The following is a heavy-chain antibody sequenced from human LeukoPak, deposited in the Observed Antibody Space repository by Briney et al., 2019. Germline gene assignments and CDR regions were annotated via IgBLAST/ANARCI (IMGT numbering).Heavy chain of an antibody. CDR3: ARDFGAHQFDY. CDR2: IGSST. Sequence: PGGSLRLSCAASGFTFSSYAMSWVRQAPGKGLEWVSSIGSSTYYAGSVKGRFTISRDISKNTLCLQMNTLRVEDTAVYYCARDFGAHQFDYWGQGTLVTVSA. CDR1: GFTFSSYA. J-gene: IGHJ4*02. D-gene: IGHD3-10*01. V-gene: IGHV3-23*01.